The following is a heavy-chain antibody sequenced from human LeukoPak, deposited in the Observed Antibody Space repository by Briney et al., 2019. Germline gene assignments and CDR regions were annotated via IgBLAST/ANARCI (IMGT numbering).Heavy chain of an antibody. Sequence: PSETLSLTCAVYGGSFSGYYWSWIRQPPGKGLEWIGEINHSGSTNYNPSLKSRVTISVDTSKNQFSLKLSSVTAADTAVYYCARVRPKLLWSMDVWGKGTTVTISS. D-gene: IGHD3-10*01. CDR2: INHSGST. CDR1: GGSFSGYY. J-gene: IGHJ6*03. CDR3: ARVRPKLLWSMDV. V-gene: IGHV4-34*01.